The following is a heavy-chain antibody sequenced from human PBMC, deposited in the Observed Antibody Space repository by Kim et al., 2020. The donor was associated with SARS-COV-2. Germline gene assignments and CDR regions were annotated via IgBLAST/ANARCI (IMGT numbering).Heavy chain of an antibody. Sequence: GGSLRLSCAASGFTFNNYGMSWVRQAPGKGLEWVSVISGSGDSTYYADSVKGRFTISRHNSKSTLYLQMDSLRAEDTAVYYCARGSNYYDSSGNHYVGGIEYWGQGTLVTVSS. D-gene: IGHD3-22*01. J-gene: IGHJ4*02. CDR2: ISGSGDST. CDR1: GFTFNNYG. CDR3: ARGSNYYDSSGNHYVGGIEY. V-gene: IGHV3-23*01.